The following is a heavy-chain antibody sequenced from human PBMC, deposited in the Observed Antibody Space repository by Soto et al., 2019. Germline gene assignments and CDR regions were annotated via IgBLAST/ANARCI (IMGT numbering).Heavy chain of an antibody. CDR2: INPNSGGT. J-gene: IGHJ6*02. CDR1: GYTFTGYY. Sequence: QVQLVQSGAEVKKPGASVKVSCKASGYTFTGYYMHWVRQAPGQGLEWMGWINPNSGGTNYAQKFQGWVTMTRDTSISTAHMELRRLRSDDTAVYYCARGGVGYCSSTSCYTRYGMDVWGQGTTVTVSS. CDR3: ARGGVGYCSSTSCYTRYGMDV. D-gene: IGHD2-2*02. V-gene: IGHV1-2*04.